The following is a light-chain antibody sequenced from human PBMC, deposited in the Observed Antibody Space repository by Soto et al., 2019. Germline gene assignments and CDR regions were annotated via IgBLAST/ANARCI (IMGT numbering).Light chain of an antibody. V-gene: IGLV1-40*01. J-gene: IGLJ1*01. CDR2: GNS. Sequence: QSVLTQPPSVSGAPGQRVTISCTGSSSNIGAGYDVHWYQQLPGTTHKLLIYGNSNRPSGVPDRFSGSKSGTSACLAITGLQAEDESDYYWQSYDSSLSGYVFGAGTKGTVL. CDR3: QSYDSSLSGYV. CDR1: SSNIGAGYD.